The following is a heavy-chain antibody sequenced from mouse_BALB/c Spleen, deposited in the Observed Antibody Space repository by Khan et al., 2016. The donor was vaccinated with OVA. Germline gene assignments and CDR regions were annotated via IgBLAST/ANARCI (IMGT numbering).Heavy chain of an antibody. D-gene: IGHD1-1*01. J-gene: IGHJ4*01. V-gene: IGHV1-62-2*01. CDR2: FYPGSGSI. CDR3: ARHEDRGITTLVGGSMDY. Sequence: QVQLKQSGAELVKPGASVKLSCKASGFTFTEYIIHWVKQRSGQGLEWLGWFYPGSGSIKYNEKFKDKATLTADNSSCTVYMELSRLTSEDSAVYFGARHEDRGITTLVGGSMDYWGQGTSVTVAS. CDR1: GFTFTEYI.